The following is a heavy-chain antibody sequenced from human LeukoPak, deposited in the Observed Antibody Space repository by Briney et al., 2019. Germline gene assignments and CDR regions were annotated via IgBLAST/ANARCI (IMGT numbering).Heavy chain of an antibody. CDR2: INPSGGST. Sequence: ASAKVSCKGSGYTFTSYYMHWVRQAPGQGLEWMGIINPSGGSTSYAQKFQGRVTMTRDMSTSTVYMELSSLRSEDTAVYYCARAQLPPDFDYWGQGTLVTVSS. V-gene: IGHV1-46*01. D-gene: IGHD2-2*01. J-gene: IGHJ4*02. CDR3: ARAQLPPDFDY. CDR1: GYTFTSYY.